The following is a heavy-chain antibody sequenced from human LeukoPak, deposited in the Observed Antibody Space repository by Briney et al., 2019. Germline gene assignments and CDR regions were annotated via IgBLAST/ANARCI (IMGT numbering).Heavy chain of an antibody. CDR1: GFTFSSYW. Sequence: GGSLRLSCAASGFTFSSYWMSWVRQAPGKGLEWVANINKDGGEKYYVDSVKGRFTISRDNAKNSLYLQMSSLRADDTAVYYCVKDSPPRYSGSPPAYWGQGTLVTVSS. CDR3: VKDSPPRYSGSPPAY. D-gene: IGHD1-26*01. CDR2: INKDGGEK. J-gene: IGHJ4*02. V-gene: IGHV3-7*03.